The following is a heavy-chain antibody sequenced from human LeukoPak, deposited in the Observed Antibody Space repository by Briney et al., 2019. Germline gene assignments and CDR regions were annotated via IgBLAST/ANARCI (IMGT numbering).Heavy chain of an antibody. CDR2: IIPIFGTA. CDR1: GGTFSSYA. V-gene: IGHV1-69*06. D-gene: IGHD2-15*01. CDR3: ARDGGYCSGGSCSNDAFDI. Sequence: SVTVSCKASGGTFSSYANSWVRQAPGQGLGWVGVIIPIFGTANYAQKFQGRVTITADKSTSTAYMELSSLRSEDTAVYYCARDGGYCSGGSCSNDAFDIWGQGTMVTVSS. J-gene: IGHJ3*02.